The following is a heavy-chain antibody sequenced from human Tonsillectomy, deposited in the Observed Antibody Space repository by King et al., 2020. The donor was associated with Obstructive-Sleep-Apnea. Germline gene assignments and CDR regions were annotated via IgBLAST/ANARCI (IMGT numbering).Heavy chain of an antibody. D-gene: IGHD3-22*01. Sequence: QLQESGSGLVKPSQTLSLTCAVSGGSISSGGYSWSWIRQPPGKGLEWIGYIYHSGSTYYNPSLKSRVTISVDRSKNQFSLKLSSVTAADTAVYYGARGTDHYYDSSGYLDYWGQGTLVTVSS. CDR3: ARGTDHYYDSSGYLDY. CDR2: IYHSGST. J-gene: IGHJ4*02. CDR1: GGSISSGGYS. V-gene: IGHV4-30-2*01.